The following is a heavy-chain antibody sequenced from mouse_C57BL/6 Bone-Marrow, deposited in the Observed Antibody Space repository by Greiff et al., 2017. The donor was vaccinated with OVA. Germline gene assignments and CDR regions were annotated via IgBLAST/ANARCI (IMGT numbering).Heavy chain of an antibody. CDR1: GFTFTDYY. D-gene: IGHD2-3*01. CDR3: ARLYDRYFDV. V-gene: IGHV7-3*01. J-gene: IGHJ1*03. CDR2: IRNKANGYTT. Sequence: EVNVVESGGGLVQPGGSLSLSCAASGFTFTDYYMSWVRQPPGKALEWLGFIRNKANGYTTEYSASVKGRFTISRDNSQSILYLQMNALRAEDSATYYCARLYDRYFDVWGTGTTVTVSS.